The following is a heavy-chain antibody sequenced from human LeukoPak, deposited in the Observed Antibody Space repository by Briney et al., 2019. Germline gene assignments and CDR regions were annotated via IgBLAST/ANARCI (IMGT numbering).Heavy chain of an antibody. CDR3: ARQGISYSSSPHFDY. V-gene: IGHV4-59*08. Sequence: SETLSLTCTVSGGSISGYYWSWIRQPPGKGLEWIGYIYYSGSTNYNPSLKSRVTISVDTSKNQFSLKLSSVTAADTAVYYCARQGISYSSSPHFDYWGQGTLVTVSS. CDR1: GGSISGYY. CDR2: IYYSGST. D-gene: IGHD6-13*01. J-gene: IGHJ4*02.